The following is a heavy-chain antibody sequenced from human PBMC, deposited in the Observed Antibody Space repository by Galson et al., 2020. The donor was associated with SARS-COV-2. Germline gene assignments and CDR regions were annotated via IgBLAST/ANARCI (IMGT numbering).Heavy chain of an antibody. CDR2: ISGGGTSM. D-gene: IGHD1-20*01. J-gene: IGHJ6*02. V-gene: IGHV3-48*02. CDR3: ARDGPNWKPGYYYGMDV. CDR1: GFTFSNYN. Sequence: GSLRLSCVASGFTFSNYNMNWVRQVPGKGLEWVSYISGGGTSMKYADSVKGRFTISRDNGANSLHLQMNTLRDDDTAVYYCARDGPNWKPGYYYGMDVWGQGTTVTVSS.